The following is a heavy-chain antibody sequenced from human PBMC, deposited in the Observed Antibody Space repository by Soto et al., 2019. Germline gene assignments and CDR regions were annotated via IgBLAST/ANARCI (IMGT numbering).Heavy chain of an antibody. CDR1: GYTFTSYA. CDR2: ITAYNGKT. CDR3: ASSGPPAGY. D-gene: IGHD3-10*01. J-gene: IGHJ4*02. V-gene: IGHV1-18*01. Sequence: QVQLVQSGAEVKKPGASVKVSCKASGYTFTSYASSWVRQAPGQGLEWMGWITAYNGKTNFARKLQCRVAMTTPTSTTPAYRQSRSLRSEDTAVYSCASSGPPAGYWRPGTLVTVSS.